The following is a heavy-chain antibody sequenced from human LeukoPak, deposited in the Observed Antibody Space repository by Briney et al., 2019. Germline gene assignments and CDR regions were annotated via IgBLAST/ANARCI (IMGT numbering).Heavy chain of an antibody. CDR1: GGPISSYY. V-gene: IGHV4-59*12. CDR3: ARGVKQLAPLDY. J-gene: IGHJ4*02. CDR2: IYYSGST. Sequence: SETLSLTCTVSGGPISSYYWSWIRQPPGKGLEWIGYIYYSGSTNYNPSLKSRVTISVDTSKNQFSLKLSSVTAADTAVYYCARGVKQLAPLDYWGQGTLVAVSS. D-gene: IGHD6-6*01.